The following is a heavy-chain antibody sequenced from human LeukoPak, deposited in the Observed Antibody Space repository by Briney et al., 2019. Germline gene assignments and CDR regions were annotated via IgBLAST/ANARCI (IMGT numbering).Heavy chain of an antibody. CDR1: SGSISSTTYY. J-gene: IGHJ3*01. D-gene: IGHD4-11*01. Sequence: PSETLSLTCTVSSGSISSTTYYWAWIRQPPGKGLEWIGSIYYNGDTYYNPSLKSRVIISADTSKNQFSLKLTSVTAADTAAYYCARGPNTAGNYRAFDLWGQGTKVTVSS. CDR3: ARGPNTAGNYRAFDL. V-gene: IGHV4-39*07. CDR2: IYYNGDT.